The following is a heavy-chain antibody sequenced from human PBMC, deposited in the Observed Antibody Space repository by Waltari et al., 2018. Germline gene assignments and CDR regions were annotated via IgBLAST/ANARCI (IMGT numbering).Heavy chain of an antibody. J-gene: IGHJ4*02. D-gene: IGHD2-21*01. CDR2: IYSGGGT. Sequence: EVSLVESGGGLVQPGGSLRLSCEDSTFRIPNKYLTWVRQAPGKGLEWVSIIYSGGGTHYADSVKGRFTISRDNSKNTVYLQMNSLRADDTAVYFCAGGTDGINFPSYFDYWGQGTLVTVSS. CDR1: TFRIPNKY. V-gene: IGHV3-66*01. CDR3: AGGTDGINFPSYFDY.